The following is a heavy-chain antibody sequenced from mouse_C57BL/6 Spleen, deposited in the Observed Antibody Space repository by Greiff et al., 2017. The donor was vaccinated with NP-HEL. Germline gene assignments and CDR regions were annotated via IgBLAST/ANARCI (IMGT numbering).Heavy chain of an antibody. CDR1: GFTFSSYT. CDR2: ISGGGGNT. J-gene: IGHJ1*03. D-gene: IGHD2-4*01. V-gene: IGHV5-9*01. Sequence: EVKLVESGGGLVKPGGSLKLSCAASGFTFSSYTMSWVRQTPEKRLEWVATISGGGGNTYYPDSVKGRFTISRDNAKNTLYLQMSSLRSEDTALYYCARPYDYDGYFDVWGTGTTVTVSS. CDR3: ARPYDYDGYFDV.